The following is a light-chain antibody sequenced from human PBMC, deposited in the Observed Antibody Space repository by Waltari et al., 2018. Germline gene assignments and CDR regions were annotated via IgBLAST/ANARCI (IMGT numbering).Light chain of an antibody. CDR3: CSYAGSDTFVV. V-gene: IGLV2-23*02. Sequence: QSALTQPASVSGSPGQSSTISCTGTSSDVGSYNLVSWYQQPPDKAPKLMIYEVSNRPSGVSDRFSGSKSGNTASLTISGLQAEDEADYYCCSYAGSDTFVVLGGGTKLTVL. CDR2: EVS. CDR1: SSDVGSYNL. J-gene: IGLJ2*01.